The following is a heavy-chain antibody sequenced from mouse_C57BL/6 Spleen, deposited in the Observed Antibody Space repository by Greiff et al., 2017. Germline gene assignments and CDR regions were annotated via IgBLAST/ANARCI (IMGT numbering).Heavy chain of an antibody. CDR3: ARGGTTVVAQYAMDY. CDR1: GYTFTSYW. Sequence: QVQLQQSGAELVKPGASVKLSCKASGYTFTSYWMPWVKQRPGQGLEWIGMIHPSSGSTNYNEKFKGKATLTVDKASSTAYMQLSSLTSEDSAVYCCARGGTTVVAQYAMDYWGQGTSVTVSS. CDR2: IHPSSGST. J-gene: IGHJ4*01. V-gene: IGHV1-64*01. D-gene: IGHD1-1*01.